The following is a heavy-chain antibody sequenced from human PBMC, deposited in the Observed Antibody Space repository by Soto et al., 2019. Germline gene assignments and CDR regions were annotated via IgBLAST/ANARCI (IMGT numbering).Heavy chain of an antibody. CDR2: ILSDVEQ. D-gene: IGHD3-10*01. CDR3: ARISGRFGASHFDF. CDR1: GFSLTNVQKG. Sequence: QVTLKESGPVLVQATETLTLTCNVSGFSLTNVQKGVAWIRQSPGKALEWLAHILSDVEQSYKSSLKKRLTISQDTSKRQVVLVMTNVEPVDTATYYCARISGRFGASHFDFWGQGSSVIVSS. V-gene: IGHV2-26*01. J-gene: IGHJ4*02.